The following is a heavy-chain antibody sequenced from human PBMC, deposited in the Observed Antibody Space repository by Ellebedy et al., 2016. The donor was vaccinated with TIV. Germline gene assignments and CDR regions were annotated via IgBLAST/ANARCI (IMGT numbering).Heavy chain of an antibody. CDR3: AAYTKWGTTYYFDY. J-gene: IGHJ4*02. Sequence: GESLKISCKGSGYSFIRYWIGWVRQMPGKGLEWMGIIYPGDSDTRYSPSFEGRVTLSADKSINTAFLVWSSLKASDTAMYYCAAYTKWGTTYYFDYWGQGTLVTVSS. CDR1: GYSFIRYW. D-gene: IGHD7-27*01. CDR2: IYPGDSDT. V-gene: IGHV5-51*01.